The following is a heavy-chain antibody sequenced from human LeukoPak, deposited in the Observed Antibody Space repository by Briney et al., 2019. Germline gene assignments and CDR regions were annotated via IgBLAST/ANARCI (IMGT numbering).Heavy chain of an antibody. CDR2: IYHSGST. CDR3: ARVVDTAMVTGCYFDY. J-gene: IGHJ4*02. V-gene: IGHV4-30-2*01. D-gene: IGHD5-18*01. CDR1: GGSISSGGYS. Sequence: PSETLSLTCAVSGGSISSGGYSWSWIRQPPGKGLEWIGHIYHSGSTYYNPSLKSRVTISVDRSKNQFSLKLSSVTAADTAVYYCARVVDTAMVTGCYFDYWGQGTLVTVSS.